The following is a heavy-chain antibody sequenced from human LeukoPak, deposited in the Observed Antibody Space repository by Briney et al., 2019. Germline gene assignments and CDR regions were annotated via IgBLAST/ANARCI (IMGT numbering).Heavy chain of an antibody. CDR2: ISSSSSYI. D-gene: IGHD1-26*01. Sequence: GGSLRLSCAASGFTFSSYSMTWVRQAPGKGLGWVSSISSSSSYIYYADSVKGRFTISRDNAKNSLYLQMNSLRAEDTAVYYCAREKIVGATLDAFDIWGQGTMVTVSS. CDR1: GFTFSSYS. J-gene: IGHJ3*02. V-gene: IGHV3-21*01. CDR3: AREKIVGATLDAFDI.